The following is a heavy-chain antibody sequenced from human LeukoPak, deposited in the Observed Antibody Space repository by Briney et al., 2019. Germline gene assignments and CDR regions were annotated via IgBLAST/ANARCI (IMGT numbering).Heavy chain of an antibody. D-gene: IGHD6-19*01. CDR2: ISSSSSYI. Sequence: GGSLRLSCAASGFTFSSYSMNWVRQAPGKGLEWVSSISSSSSYIYYADSVKGRFTISRDNAKNSLYLQMNSLRAEDTAVYYCARDRAWYSPGIAVAGNGIDYWGQGTLVTVSS. CDR3: ARDRAWYSPGIAVAGNGIDY. CDR1: GFTFSSYS. J-gene: IGHJ4*02. V-gene: IGHV3-21*01.